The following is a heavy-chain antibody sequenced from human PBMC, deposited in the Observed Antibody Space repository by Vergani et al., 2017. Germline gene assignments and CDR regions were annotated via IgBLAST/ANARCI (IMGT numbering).Heavy chain of an antibody. J-gene: IGHJ6*02. V-gene: IGHV4-34*09. CDR1: GGSFNTYY. CDR2: INHSGST. CDR3: ARVRRDDSSGYYYYYGMDV. D-gene: IGHD3-22*01. Sequence: QVQLEESGPGLVKPSETLSLTCTVSGGSFNTYYWSWIRQPPGKGLEWIGEINHSGSTNYNPSLKSRVTISVDTSKNQFSLKLSSVTAADTAVYYCARVRRDDSSGYYYYYGMDVWGQGTTVTVSS.